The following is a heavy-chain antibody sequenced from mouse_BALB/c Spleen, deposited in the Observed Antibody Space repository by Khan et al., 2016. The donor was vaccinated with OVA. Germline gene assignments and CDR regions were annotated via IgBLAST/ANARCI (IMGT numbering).Heavy chain of an antibody. Sequence: VQLQESGPGLAAPSQSLSITCTISGFSLTNYGVHWVRQPPGKGLEWLVVIWSDGTTTYNSALKSRLTITKDNSQSQVFLKMNSLQTDDTAIYFCARQPYYHYNIMVYWGQGTSVTVSS. CDR3: ARQPYYHYNIMVY. D-gene: IGHD2-10*01. CDR1: GFSLTNYG. CDR2: IWSDGTT. V-gene: IGHV2-6-1*01. J-gene: IGHJ4*01.